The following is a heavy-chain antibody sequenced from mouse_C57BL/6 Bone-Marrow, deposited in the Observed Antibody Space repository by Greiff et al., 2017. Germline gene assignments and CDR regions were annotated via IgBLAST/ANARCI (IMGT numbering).Heavy chain of an antibody. J-gene: IGHJ2*01. CDR1: GYTFTSYW. CDR3: ARDPFYYGNYVGYFDY. Sequence: QVQLQQPGAELVKPGASVKMSCKASGYTFTSYWITWVKQRPGQGLEWIGDIYPGSGSTNYNEKFKSKATLTVDTSSSTAYMQLSSLTSEDSAVYYCARDPFYYGNYVGYFDYGGQGTTLTVSS. V-gene: IGHV1-55*01. D-gene: IGHD2-1*01. CDR2: IYPGSGST.